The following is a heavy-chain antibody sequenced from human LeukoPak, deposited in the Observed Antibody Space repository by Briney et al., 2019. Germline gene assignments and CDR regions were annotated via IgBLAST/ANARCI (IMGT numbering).Heavy chain of an antibody. V-gene: IGHV5-51*01. D-gene: IGHD6-13*01. J-gene: IGHJ5*02. CDR3: ARMGGIAAGYNWLDP. CDR1: GYSFTSYW. Sequence: GESLKISCKGSGYSFTSYWIGWVRQTPGKGLEWMGIIYPGDADTRYSPSFQGQVPNSADKSISTAYLQWRSLRASDTAMSYCARMGGIAAGYNWLDPWGQGTLVTVSS. CDR2: IYPGDADT.